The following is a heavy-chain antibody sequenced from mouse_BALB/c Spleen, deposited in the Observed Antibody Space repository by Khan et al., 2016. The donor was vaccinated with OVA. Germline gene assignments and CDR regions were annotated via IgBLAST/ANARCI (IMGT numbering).Heavy chain of an antibody. CDR2: ISYSGNT. Sequence: EVKLLESGPGLVKPSQSLSLTCTVTGYSITSDYAWNWIRQFPGNKQEWMGYISYSGNTNYNPSLKSRISITRDTSKNQFFLQLNSVTTEDTATYYCARVYGGDFDYWGQGTTLTVSS. D-gene: IGHD2-10*02. CDR3: ARVYGGDFDY. CDR1: GYSITSDYA. J-gene: IGHJ2*01. V-gene: IGHV3-2*02.